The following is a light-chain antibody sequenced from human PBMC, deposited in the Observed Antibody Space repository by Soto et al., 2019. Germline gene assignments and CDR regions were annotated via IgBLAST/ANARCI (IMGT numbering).Light chain of an antibody. V-gene: IGKV3-20*01. CDR2: DSS. CDR3: QQYARSSWT. CDR1: QRVSLSY. Sequence: DIVLTQSPDTLSLSPGERVTLSCSASQRVSLSYLLWYQQKPGQAPRLLIYDSSTRASGVPDRFDGGASGTDFTLTIPSLEPEDSAVYYCQQYARSSWTFGQGTKLDIK. J-gene: IGKJ1*01.